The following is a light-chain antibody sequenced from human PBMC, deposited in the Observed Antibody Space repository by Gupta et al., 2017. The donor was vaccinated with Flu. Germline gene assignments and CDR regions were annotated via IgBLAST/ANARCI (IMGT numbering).Light chain of an antibody. CDR1: QHIHHY. J-gene: IGKJ1*01. CDR3: QQVYNWPRT. CDR2: GTS. V-gene: IGKV1-9*01. Sequence: PSLLSASIGDRVTITCRTSQHIHHYLAWYQQKSGRAPRLLIYGTSSLQSGVPSRFSGSGYGTEFTLTIDSLQPEDFATYHCQQVYNWPRTFGQGTKVDVK.